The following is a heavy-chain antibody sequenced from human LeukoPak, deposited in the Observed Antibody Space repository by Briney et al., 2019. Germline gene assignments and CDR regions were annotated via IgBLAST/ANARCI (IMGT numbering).Heavy chain of an antibody. J-gene: IGHJ6*02. V-gene: IGHV3-23*01. D-gene: IGHD3-22*01. CDR1: AFTFSSYP. CDR2: ISGSGSST. CDR3: AKDLRVNTYYYYGMDV. Sequence: PGGSLRLSCSASAFTFSSYPMSWVRQAPGRGLEWVSVISGSGSSTHYADSVKGRFTISRDNSKNTLYLQMNSLRAEDTTVYYCAKDLRVNTYYYYGMDVWGQGTTVTVSS.